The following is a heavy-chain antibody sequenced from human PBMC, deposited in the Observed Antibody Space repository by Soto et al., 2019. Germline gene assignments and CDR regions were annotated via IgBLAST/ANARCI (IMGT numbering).Heavy chain of an antibody. CDR3: ARGEEPYDYVWGSYRQTFDY. Sequence: QVQLVQSGAEVKKPGSSVKVSCTASGGTFSSYAISRVRQAPGQGLEWMGGIIPIFGTANYAQKFQGRVTITADESTSTAYMELSSLRSEDTAVYYCARGEEPYDYVWGSYRQTFDYWGQGTLVTVSS. CDR2: IIPIFGTA. J-gene: IGHJ4*02. V-gene: IGHV1-69*01. D-gene: IGHD3-16*02. CDR1: GGTFSSYA.